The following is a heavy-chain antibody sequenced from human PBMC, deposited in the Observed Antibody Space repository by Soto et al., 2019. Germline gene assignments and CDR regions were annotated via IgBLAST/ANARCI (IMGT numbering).Heavy chain of an antibody. J-gene: IGHJ5*02. V-gene: IGHV2-5*02. D-gene: IGHD5-12*01. Sequence: QITLKESGPTLVKPTQTLTLTCTFSGFSLSTSGVGVGWIRQPPGKALEWLALIYWDDDKRYSPSLKSRLTITKDTSKNQVVLTMTDMDPVDTATYYCAHREESTIKWAYRWFDPWGQGTLVTVSS. CDR1: GFSLSTSGVG. CDR3: AHREESTIKWAYRWFDP. CDR2: IYWDDDK.